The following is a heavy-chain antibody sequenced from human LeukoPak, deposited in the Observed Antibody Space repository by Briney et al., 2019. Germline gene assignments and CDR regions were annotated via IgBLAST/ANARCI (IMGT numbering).Heavy chain of an antibody. CDR1: GFTFSDYY. J-gene: IGHJ3*02. Sequence: PGGSLRLSCAASGFTFSDYYMSWIRQAPGKGLEWVSYISSSSSYTNYADSVKGRFTISRDNAKNSLYMQMNSLRAEDTAVYYCARDEASGSYGIWGQGTMVTVSS. CDR2: ISSSSSYT. V-gene: IGHV3-11*06. D-gene: IGHD1-26*01. CDR3: ARDEASGSYGI.